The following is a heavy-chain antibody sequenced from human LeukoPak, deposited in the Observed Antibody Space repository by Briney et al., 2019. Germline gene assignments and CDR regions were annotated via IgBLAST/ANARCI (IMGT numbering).Heavy chain of an antibody. Sequence: ASVKVSCKASGGTFSSYAISWVRRATGQGLEWMGWMNPSSGNTGYAQKFQGRVTMTWSTSISTAYMELSSLRSEDTAMYYCTRAWSGGSDAFDIWGQGTMVTVSS. CDR3: TRAWSGGSDAFDI. J-gene: IGHJ3*02. D-gene: IGHD3-3*01. CDR2: MNPSSGNT. V-gene: IGHV1-8*02. CDR1: GGTFSSYA.